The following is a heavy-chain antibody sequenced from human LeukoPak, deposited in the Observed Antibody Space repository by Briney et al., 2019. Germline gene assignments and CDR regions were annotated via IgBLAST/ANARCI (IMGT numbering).Heavy chain of an antibody. CDR2: ISVYNGKT. D-gene: IGHD3-22*01. J-gene: IGHJ4*02. CDR1: GYIFSSYG. Sequence: ASVKVSCKASGYIFSSYGISWVRQAPGQGLEWMGWISVYNGKTDYAQKLQGRVTMTTDTSTSTAYMELRSLRSDDTAVYYCARNYYDSSGYSTKFGYWGQGTLVTVSS. CDR3: ARNYYDSSGYSTKFGY. V-gene: IGHV1-18*01.